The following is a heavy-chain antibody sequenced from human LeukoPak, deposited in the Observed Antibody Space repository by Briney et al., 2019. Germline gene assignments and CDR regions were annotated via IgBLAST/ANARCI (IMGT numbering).Heavy chain of an antibody. D-gene: IGHD1-26*01. V-gene: IGHV3-7*01. J-gene: IGHJ4*02. Sequence: GGSLRLSCAASGFTFSNYWLTWVRQAPGQGLEWVANIKQDGSEKHYVDSVKGRFTISRDNAKNSLYLQMNSLRAEDTAVYYCAVGSGLGYWGQGTLVTVSS. CDR2: IKQDGSEK. CDR3: AVGSGLGY. CDR1: GFTFSNYW.